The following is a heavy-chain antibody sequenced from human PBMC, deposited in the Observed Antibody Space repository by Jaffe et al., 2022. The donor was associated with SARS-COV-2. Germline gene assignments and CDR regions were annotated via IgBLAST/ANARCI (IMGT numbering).Heavy chain of an antibody. CDR1: GFTFSSYA. CDR2: ISYDGSNK. Sequence: QVQLVESGGGVVQPGRSLRLSCAASGFTFSSYAMHWVRQAPGKGLEWVAVISYDGSNKYYADSVKGRFTISRDNSKNTLYLQMNSLRAEDTAVYYCARDLSEVGYSGYDLWGYYYYYGMDVWGQGTTVTVSS. V-gene: IGHV3-30-3*01. J-gene: IGHJ6*02. CDR3: ARDLSEVGYSGYDLWGYYYYYGMDV. D-gene: IGHD5-12*01.